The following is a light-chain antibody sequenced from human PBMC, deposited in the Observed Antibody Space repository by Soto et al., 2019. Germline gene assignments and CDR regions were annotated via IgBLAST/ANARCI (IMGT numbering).Light chain of an antibody. CDR1: QSVSNL. J-gene: IGKJ4*02. CDR2: KAS. V-gene: IGKV1-5*03. Sequence: DIQMTQSPSTLSASVGDRVTITCRASQSVSNLLAWYQQAPGKAPKLLIYKASSLQSGVPSRFSGSGSGTEFTLTISSLQPDDFATYYCQLYNSYSPFGGGTKVEIK. CDR3: QLYNSYSP.